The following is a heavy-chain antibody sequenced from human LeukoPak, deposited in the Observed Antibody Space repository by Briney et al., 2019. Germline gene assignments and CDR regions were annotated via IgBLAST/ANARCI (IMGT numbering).Heavy chain of an antibody. CDR3: AKVKNDAFDV. CDR2: TSGSGSST. CDR1: GFTFSRNA. V-gene: IGHV3-23*01. J-gene: IGHJ3*01. D-gene: IGHD2-21*01. Sequence: GGSLRLSCAASGFTFSRNAMSWVRQAPGKGLECVSSTSGSGSSTYYLDSVKGRFTISRDNSQNTLYLQMNSLTGEDTAVYYCAKVKNDAFDVWGQGTMVTVSS.